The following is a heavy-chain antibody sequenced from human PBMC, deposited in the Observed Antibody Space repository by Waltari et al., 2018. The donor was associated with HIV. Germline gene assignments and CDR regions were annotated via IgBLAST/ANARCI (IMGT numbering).Heavy chain of an antibody. CDR3: ARAYYYDQGWFDP. J-gene: IGHJ5*02. V-gene: IGHV1-2*02. CDR1: GYTFTGYY. CDR2: INPNSGGT. Sequence: QVQLVQSGAEVKKPGASVKVSCKVSGYTFTGYYLHCVLQAPGHGLEWMGWINPNSGGTNYAQKFQGRVTMTRDTSISTAYMELSRLRSDDTAVYYCARAYYYDQGWFDPWGQGTLVTVSS. D-gene: IGHD3-22*01.